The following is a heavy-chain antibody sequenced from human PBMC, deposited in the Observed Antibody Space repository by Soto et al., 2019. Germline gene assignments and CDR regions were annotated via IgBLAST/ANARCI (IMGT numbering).Heavy chain of an antibody. Sequence: QVQLVQSGAEVKKPGSSVKVSCKASGGTFSSYTISWVRQAPGQGLEWMGRIIPILGIANYAQKFQGRVTITADKSTSTDYVELSSLIVEDTAVYYCAWVGGHRKDIVVVPAAMSYYYYYIDGWGKGTTVTVSS. V-gene: IGHV1-69*02. J-gene: IGHJ6*03. CDR3: AWVGGHRKDIVVVPAAMSYYYYYIDG. D-gene: IGHD2-2*01. CDR1: GGTFSSYT. CDR2: IIPILGIA.